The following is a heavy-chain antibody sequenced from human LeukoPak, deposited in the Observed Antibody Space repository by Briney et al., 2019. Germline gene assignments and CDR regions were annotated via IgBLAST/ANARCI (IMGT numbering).Heavy chain of an antibody. CDR1: GFTFSAHI. Sequence: GGSLRLSCAASGFTFSAHIMDWFRQAPGKGLEWIGRVRTKARKYTTEYAACVKGRFVISRDDSRDSVFLQMSSLGTEDTAVYCAREGAEGHQSAFDIWGQGTMVTVSS. V-gene: IGHV3-72*01. D-gene: IGHD3-16*01. CDR2: VRTKARKYTT. CDR3: AREGAEGHQSAFDI. J-gene: IGHJ3*02.